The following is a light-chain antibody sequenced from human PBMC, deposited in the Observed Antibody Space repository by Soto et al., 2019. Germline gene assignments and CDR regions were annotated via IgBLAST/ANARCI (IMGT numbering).Light chain of an antibody. Sequence: QSVLTQPASVSGSLGQSITISCTGTSSDVGGYNYVSWYQQHPGKAPKLMIYDVSNRPSGVSNRFSGSKPGNTASLTISGLQAEDEADYYCSSYTSSSTLVFGTGTKVTVL. J-gene: IGLJ1*01. CDR2: DVS. V-gene: IGLV2-14*01. CDR3: SSYTSSSTLV. CDR1: SSDVGGYNY.